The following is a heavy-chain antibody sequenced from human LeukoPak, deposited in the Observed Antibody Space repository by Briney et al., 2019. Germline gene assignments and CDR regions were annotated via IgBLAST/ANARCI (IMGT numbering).Heavy chain of an antibody. Sequence: ASVKVSCKASGGTFSSYVISWVRQAPGQGLEWMGGIIPIFGTANYAQKFQGRVTITADESTSTAYMELSSLRSEDTAVYYCARGVRFLEWLLYQSYYYYGMDVWGQGTTVTVSS. CDR1: GGTFSSYV. D-gene: IGHD3-3*01. V-gene: IGHV1-69*13. J-gene: IGHJ6*02. CDR3: ARGVRFLEWLLYQSYYYYGMDV. CDR2: IIPIFGTA.